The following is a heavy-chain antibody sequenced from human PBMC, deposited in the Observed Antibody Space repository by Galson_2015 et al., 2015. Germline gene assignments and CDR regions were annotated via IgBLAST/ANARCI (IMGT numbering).Heavy chain of an antibody. CDR1: GGSISSGSYY. J-gene: IGHJ4*02. Sequence: TLSLPCPVSGGSISSGSYYWRWIRPPAGKGLEWIGRIYTSGSTDYNSSLKSRVTISVDKSKNRFSLRLSSVTAADTAVYYCARYCYGSGSYYNVFDFWGQGTLVTVSS. CDR2: IYTSGST. CDR3: ARYCYGSGSYYNVFDF. V-gene: IGHV4-61*02. D-gene: IGHD3-10*01.